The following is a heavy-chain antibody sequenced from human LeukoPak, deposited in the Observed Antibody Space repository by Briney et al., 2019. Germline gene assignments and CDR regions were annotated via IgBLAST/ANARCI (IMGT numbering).Heavy chain of an antibody. Sequence: SETLSLTCTVSGGSISSSSYYRGWIRQPPGKGLEWIGSIYYSGSTYYNPSLKSRVTISVDTSKTQFSLKLSSVTAADTAVYYCARVTIFGVVTINWFDPWGQGTLVTVSS. CDR1: GGSISSSSYY. J-gene: IGHJ5*02. CDR2: IYYSGST. V-gene: IGHV4-39*07. D-gene: IGHD3-3*01. CDR3: ARVTIFGVVTINWFDP.